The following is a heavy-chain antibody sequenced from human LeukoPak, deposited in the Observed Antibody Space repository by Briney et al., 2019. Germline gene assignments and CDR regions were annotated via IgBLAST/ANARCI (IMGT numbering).Heavy chain of an antibody. CDR3: AKDQGKLLWFGELFGDYFDY. Sequence: PGRSLRLSCAASGFTFSSYGMHWVRQAPGKGLEWVAVISHDGSNKYYADSVKGRFTISRDNSKNTLYLQMNSLRAEDTAVYYCAKDQGKLLWFGELFGDYFDYWGQGTLVTVSS. J-gene: IGHJ4*02. V-gene: IGHV3-30*18. D-gene: IGHD3-10*01. CDR1: GFTFSSYG. CDR2: ISHDGSNK.